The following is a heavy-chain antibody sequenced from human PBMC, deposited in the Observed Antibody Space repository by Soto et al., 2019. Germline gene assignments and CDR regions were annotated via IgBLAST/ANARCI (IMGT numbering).Heavy chain of an antibody. CDR3: ARDPQWLVRTAVGYSYYGMDV. CDR2: TYYRSKWYN. V-gene: IGHV6-1*01. J-gene: IGHJ6*02. Sequence: SQTLSLTCAISGDSVSSNSAAWNWIRQSPSRGLEWLGRTYYRSKWYNDYAVSVKSRITINPDTSKNQFSLQLNSVTPEDTAVYYCARDPQWLVRTAVGYSYYGMDVWGQGTTVTSP. CDR1: GDSVSSNSAA. D-gene: IGHD6-19*01.